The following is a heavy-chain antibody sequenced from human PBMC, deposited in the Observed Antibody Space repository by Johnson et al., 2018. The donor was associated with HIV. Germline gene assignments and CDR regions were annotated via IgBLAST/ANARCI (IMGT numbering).Heavy chain of an antibody. Sequence: QVQLVESGGGVVQPGRSLRLSCAASGLTFSSYAMYCVRQAPGKGLEWVAVISYDGSNKYYADSVKGRFTISRDNSKNTLYLQMNSLRAEDTAVYYCAKDQGNVVAAPDAFDIWGQGTMVTVSS. V-gene: IGHV3-30-3*01. CDR2: ISYDGSNK. D-gene: IGHD2-15*01. CDR3: AKDQGNVVAAPDAFDI. J-gene: IGHJ3*02. CDR1: GLTFSSYA.